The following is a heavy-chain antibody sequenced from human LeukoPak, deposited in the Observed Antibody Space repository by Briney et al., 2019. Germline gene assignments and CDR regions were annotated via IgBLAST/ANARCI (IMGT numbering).Heavy chain of an antibody. CDR1: GFTFSSYS. V-gene: IGHV4-34*01. CDR2: INHSGST. Sequence: GSLRLSCAASGFTFSSYSMNWVRQPPGKGLEWIGEINHSGSTNYNPSLKSRVTISVDTSKNQFSLKLSSVTAADTAVYYCARGWGITYFRVAARPNYFDYWGQGTLVTVSS. J-gene: IGHJ4*02. D-gene: IGHD6-6*01. CDR3: ARGWGITYFRVAARPNYFDY.